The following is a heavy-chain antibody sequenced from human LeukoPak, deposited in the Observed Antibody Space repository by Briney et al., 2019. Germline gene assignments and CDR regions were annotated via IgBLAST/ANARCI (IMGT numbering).Heavy chain of an antibody. CDR2: IYYSGST. V-gene: IGHV4-39*01. CDR1: GGSISSNSYY. Sequence: PSETLSLTCTVSGGSISSNSYYWAWIRQPPGQGLELIGSIYYSGSTFYNPSLKSRVTLSVDPSKNQFSLKLSSVTAADTAVYYCARSYYDGSLPRYFDLWGRGTLVTVSS. J-gene: IGHJ2*01. CDR3: ARSYYDGSLPRYFDL. D-gene: IGHD3-22*01.